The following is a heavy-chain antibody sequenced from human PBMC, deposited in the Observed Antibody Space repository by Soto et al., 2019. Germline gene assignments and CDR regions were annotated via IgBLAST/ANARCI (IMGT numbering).Heavy chain of an antibody. CDR2: TYYRSKWYN. D-gene: IGHD3-9*01. Sequence: SQTLSLTCAISGDSVSSNSAAWNWIRQSPSRGLEWLGRTYYRSKWYNDYAVSVKSRITINPDTSKNQFSLQLNSVTPEDTAVYYCARDEGGGYDILTGYPLYSYYGMDVWGQGTTVTVSS. V-gene: IGHV6-1*01. J-gene: IGHJ6*02. CDR3: ARDEGGGYDILTGYPLYSYYGMDV. CDR1: GDSVSSNSAA.